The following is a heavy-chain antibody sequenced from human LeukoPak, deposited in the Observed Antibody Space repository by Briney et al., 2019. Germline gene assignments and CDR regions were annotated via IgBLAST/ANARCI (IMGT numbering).Heavy chain of an antibody. CDR2: INPNSGGT. CDR3: ARDRDYYDSSGYYPLDY. J-gene: IGHJ4*02. V-gene: IGHV1-2*02. CDR1: GYTFTGYY. Sequence: ASVKVSCKASGYTFTGYYIHWVRQAPGQGVEWVGWINPNSGGTNYAQKFQGRVTMTRDTSISTAYMELTRLRSDDTAVYYCARDRDYYDSSGYYPLDYWGQGSLVTVSS. D-gene: IGHD3-22*01.